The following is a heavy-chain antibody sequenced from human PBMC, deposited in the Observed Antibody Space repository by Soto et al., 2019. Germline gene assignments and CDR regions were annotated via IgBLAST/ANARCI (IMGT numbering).Heavy chain of an antibody. V-gene: IGHV3-23*01. CDR3: ASAPDIVVVPAAIAEP. D-gene: IGHD2-2*01. J-gene: IGHJ5*02. CDR2: ISGSGGST. Sequence: EVQLLESGGGLVQPGGSLRLSCAASGFTFSSYAMSWVRQAPGKGLEWVSAISGSGGSTYYADSVKGRFTISRDNSKNTLYPQMNSLRAEDTAVYSCASAPDIVVVPAAIAEPWGQGTLVTVSS. CDR1: GFTFSSYA.